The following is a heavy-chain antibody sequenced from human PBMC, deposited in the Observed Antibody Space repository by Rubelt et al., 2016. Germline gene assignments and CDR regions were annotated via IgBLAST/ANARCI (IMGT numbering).Heavy chain of an antibody. V-gene: IGHV1-58*01. D-gene: IGHD3-3*01. CDR2: IVVGSGNT. Sequence: QMQLVQSGPEVKKPGTSVKVSCKASGFTFTSSAVQWVRQARGQRLEWIGWIVVGSGNTNYAQKFQERVTITRDMSTSTAYMELSSLRSEDTAVYYCAAALITIFGVVNYYYGMDVWGQGTSVTVSS. J-gene: IGHJ6*02. CDR1: GFTFTSSA. CDR3: AAALITIFGVVNYYYGMDV.